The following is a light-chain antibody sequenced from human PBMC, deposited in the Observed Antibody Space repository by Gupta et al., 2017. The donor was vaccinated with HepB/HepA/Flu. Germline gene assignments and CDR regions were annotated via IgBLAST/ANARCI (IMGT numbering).Light chain of an antibody. J-gene: IGKJ5*01. CDR3: QQLNSSPIT. V-gene: IGKV1-9*01. CDR2: AAS. Sequence: DIQLTQSPSFLSASVGDRVTITCLASQGISSYLAWYQQKPGKAPKLLIYAASTLQSGVPSRFSGSGSGTEFTLTISSRQPEDFATYYCQQLNSSPITFGQGTRMDIK. CDR1: QGISSY.